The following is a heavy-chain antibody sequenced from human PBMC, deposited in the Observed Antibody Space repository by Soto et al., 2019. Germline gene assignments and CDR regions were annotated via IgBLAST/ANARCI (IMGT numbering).Heavy chain of an antibody. CDR1: GGTFSSSG. CDR2: IVPSLDTT. J-gene: IGHJ6*02. CDR3: ARWPQPRYTADPYAVDV. V-gene: IGHV1-69*11. D-gene: IGHD3-16*02. Sequence: QVHLVQSGTEVKKPGSSVKVSCKASGGTFSSSGFSWVRQAPGQGLEWMGMIVPSLDTTNYAQKFQARVTITADEVTSTAYMELRSLRSEDTAVYYCARWPQPRYTADPYAVDVWGQATRVLVSS.